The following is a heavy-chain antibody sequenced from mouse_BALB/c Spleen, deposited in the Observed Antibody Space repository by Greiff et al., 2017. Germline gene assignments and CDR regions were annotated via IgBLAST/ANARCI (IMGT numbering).Heavy chain of an antibody. Sequence: QVQLQQSGPQLVRPGASVKISCKASGYSFTSYWMHWVKQRPGQGLEWIGMIDPSDSETRLNQKFKDKATLTVDKSSSTAYMQLSSPTSEDSAVYYCARLGGYYYAMDYWCQGTSVTVSS. D-gene: IGHD2-2*01. J-gene: IGHJ4*01. CDR1: GYSFTSYW. CDR3: ARLGGYYYAMDY. CDR2: IDPSDSET. V-gene: IGHV1S126*01.